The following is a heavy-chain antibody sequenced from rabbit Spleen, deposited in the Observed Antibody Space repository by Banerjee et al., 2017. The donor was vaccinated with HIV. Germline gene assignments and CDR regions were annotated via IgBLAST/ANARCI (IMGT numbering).Heavy chain of an antibody. CDR1: GFSFSSSEY. J-gene: IGHJ4*01. CDR3: ARDASSSGYWGFNL. CDR2: IAGSSSGST. V-gene: IGHV1S40*01. Sequence: QSLEESGGGLVQPEGSLTLTCTASGFSFSSSEYICWVRQAPGKGLEWISCIAGSSSGSTYYASWAKGRFTITKTSSTTVTLQMTSLTAADAATYFCARDASSSGYWGFNLWGPGTLVTVS. D-gene: IGHD1-1*01.